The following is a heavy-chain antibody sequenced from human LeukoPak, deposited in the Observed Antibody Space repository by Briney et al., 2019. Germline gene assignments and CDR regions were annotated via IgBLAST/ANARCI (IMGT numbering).Heavy chain of an antibody. CDR3: ARLGIGYCSSTSCPTSFDY. Sequence: GESLKISCKGSGYCFTSYWIGWVRQMPGKGLEWMGIIYPGDSDTRYSPSFQGQVTISAGKSISTAYLQWSSLKASDTAMYYCARLGIGYCSSTSCPTSFDYWGQGTLVTVSS. CDR1: GYCFTSYW. J-gene: IGHJ4*02. V-gene: IGHV5-51*01. CDR2: IYPGDSDT. D-gene: IGHD2-2*01.